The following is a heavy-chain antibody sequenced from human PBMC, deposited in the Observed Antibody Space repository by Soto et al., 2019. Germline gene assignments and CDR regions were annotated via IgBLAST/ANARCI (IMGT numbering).Heavy chain of an antibody. D-gene: IGHD3-10*01. J-gene: IGHJ5*02. V-gene: IGHV3-21*01. CDR2: ISSSSSYI. CDR3: ARDPGVRGGGWFDP. CDR1: GFTFSSYS. Sequence: EVQLVESGGGLVKPGGSLRLSCAASGFTFSSYSMNWVRQAPGKGLEWVSSISSSSSYIYYADSVKGRFTISRDNAKNSLYLQMNSLRAEYTAVYYCARDPGVRGGGWFDPWGQGTLVTVSS.